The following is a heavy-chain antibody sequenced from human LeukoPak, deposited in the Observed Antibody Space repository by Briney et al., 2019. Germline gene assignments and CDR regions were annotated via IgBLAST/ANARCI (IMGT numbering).Heavy chain of an antibody. CDR1: GGSISSSSFY. Sequence: SETLSLTCTVSGGSISSSSFYWGWIRQPPGKGLEWIGYIYYSGSTNYNPSLKSRVTISVDTSKNQFSLKLSSVTAADTAVYYCASGGPYCSGGSCHSPLDYWGQGTLVTVSS. V-gene: IGHV4-61*05. CDR3: ASGGPYCSGGSCHSPLDY. J-gene: IGHJ4*02. CDR2: IYYSGST. D-gene: IGHD2-15*01.